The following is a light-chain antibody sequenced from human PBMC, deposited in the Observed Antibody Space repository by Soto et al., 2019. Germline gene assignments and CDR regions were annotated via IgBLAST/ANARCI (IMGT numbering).Light chain of an antibody. CDR2: EVS. V-gene: IGLV2-23*02. J-gene: IGLJ1*01. Sequence: QYALTQPASVSGSPGQSITISCTGTSSDVGSYNLVSLYQQHPGKAPKLMIYEVSKRPSGVSTRFSGSKSGNTASLTISGLQAEDEGDYYCCSYAGSYVFGTGTKLTVL. CDR1: SSDVGSYNL. CDR3: CSYAGSYV.